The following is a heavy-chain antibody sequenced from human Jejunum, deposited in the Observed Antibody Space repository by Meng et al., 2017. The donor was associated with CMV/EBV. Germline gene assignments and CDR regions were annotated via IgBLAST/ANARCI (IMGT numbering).Heavy chain of an antibody. CDR2: IYSGGST. CDR1: GFIVSSNY. J-gene: IGHJ4*02. Sequence: CAASGFIVSSNYMSWVRQAPGRGLEWVSVIYSGGSTYYTDSVKGRFTISRDNAKNSLYLQMNSLRAEDTAVYYCARERAARLDFDSWGQGTMVTVSS. D-gene: IGHD6-6*01. CDR3: ARERAARLDFDS. V-gene: IGHV3-53*01.